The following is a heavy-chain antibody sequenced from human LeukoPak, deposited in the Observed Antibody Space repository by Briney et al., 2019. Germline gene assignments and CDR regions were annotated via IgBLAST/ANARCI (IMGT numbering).Heavy chain of an antibody. CDR1: GFTLSSYG. V-gene: IGHV3-30*02. Sequence: GESLRLSCAASGFTLSSYGMHWVRQAPGKGLRWVAFIRCEGGNKYYADSVKGRFTISRDNSKNTLYLQMNSLRAEDTAVYYCAKDRTYGDHDYWGPGTLVTVSS. CDR3: AKDRTYGDHDY. CDR2: IRCEGGNK. D-gene: IGHD4-17*01. J-gene: IGHJ4*02.